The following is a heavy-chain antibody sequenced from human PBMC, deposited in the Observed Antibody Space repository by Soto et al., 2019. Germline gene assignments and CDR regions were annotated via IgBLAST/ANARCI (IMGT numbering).Heavy chain of an antibody. CDR1: GHTLTELS. J-gene: IGHJ4*02. V-gene: IGHV1-24*01. Sequence: ASVKVSCKISGHTLTELSIHWVRQAPGKGLEWMGGFDPEGGEAIYAQKWHGRVTVTEDTDTGTAYMELRGLRPDDTAVYYCARQAKIGDRSKFYFDSWGQGTLVTVSS. D-gene: IGHD3-16*01. CDR2: FDPEGGEA. CDR3: ARQAKIGDRSKFYFDS.